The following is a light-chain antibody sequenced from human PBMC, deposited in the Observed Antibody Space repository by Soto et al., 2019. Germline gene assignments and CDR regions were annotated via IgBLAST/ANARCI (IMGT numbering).Light chain of an antibody. V-gene: IGKV1-9*01. CDR2: GAS. Sequence: IPVTQSPSSMSASVGDRVPITGRASHGGGSYLAWFQQRTPKAANLLIFGASTLQNSVLARCSGGGFGTEFTLTTTSRQPEDVATEYCHQVYAYPRTFGQGTKVDI. CDR1: HGGGSY. CDR3: HQVYAYPRT. J-gene: IGKJ1*01.